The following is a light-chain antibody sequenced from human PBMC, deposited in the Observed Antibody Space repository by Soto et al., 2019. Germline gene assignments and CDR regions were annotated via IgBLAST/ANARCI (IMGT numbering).Light chain of an antibody. J-gene: IGKJ1*01. CDR3: QYWDDYSWT. CDR1: QSITDW. V-gene: IGKV1-5*03. CDR2: KAS. Sequence: DIPMTQSPSTLSASVGDRVTITCRASQSITDWLAWYQQKPGKAPKFLIYKASNLEGGVPSRFSGSGSGTEFTITISSVQPDDFATYYCQYWDDYSWTFGQGTKVEIK.